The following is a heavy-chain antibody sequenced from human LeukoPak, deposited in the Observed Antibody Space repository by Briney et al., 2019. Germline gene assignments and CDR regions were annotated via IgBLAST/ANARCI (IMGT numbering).Heavy chain of an antibody. Sequence: ASVKVSCKASGYTFIGYYIHWVRQAPGQGLEWMGWINPDSGGTNYAQKFQGRVTMTRDTSISTAYVELSRLRPDDTAVYYCGRRYYDSSGFYFFDSWGQGSLVTVSS. CDR3: GRRYYDSSGFYFFDS. CDR1: GYTFIGYY. D-gene: IGHD3-22*01. J-gene: IGHJ4*02. CDR2: INPDSGGT. V-gene: IGHV1-2*02.